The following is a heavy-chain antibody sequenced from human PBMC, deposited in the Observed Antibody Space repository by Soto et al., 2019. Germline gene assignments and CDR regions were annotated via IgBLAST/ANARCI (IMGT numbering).Heavy chain of an antibody. CDR3: VRGVSLWPVSGRSR. Sequence: GQGLEWMGWISPNSGGTNYAQKFQGRVTMTRDTSISTAYMELSRLRSDDTAVYYCVRGVSLWPVSGRSRRGQGTTVPVSS. D-gene: IGHD6-19*01. V-gene: IGHV1-2*02. J-gene: IGHJ6*02. CDR2: ISPNSGGT.